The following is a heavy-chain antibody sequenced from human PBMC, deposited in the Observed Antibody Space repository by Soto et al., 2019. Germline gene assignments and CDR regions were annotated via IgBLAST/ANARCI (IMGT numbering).Heavy chain of an antibody. CDR3: VHHGGVPYYHDV. CDR2: LFYSGST. CDR1: GGSLSSSNW. J-gene: IGHJ4*02. V-gene: IGHV4-4*02. Sequence: SETLSLTCAVSGGSLSSSNWWNWVRQPPGQTLEWLGELFYSGSTKYNPSLSSRVTISADQSNNVFSLRLTSVTAADTAMYYCVHHGGVPYYHDVWGQGVLVTVSS. D-gene: IGHD2-8*01.